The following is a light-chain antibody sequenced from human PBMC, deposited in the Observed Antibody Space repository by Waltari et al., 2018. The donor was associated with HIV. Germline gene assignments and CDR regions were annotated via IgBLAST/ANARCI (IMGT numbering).Light chain of an antibody. CDR3: SSYRNSTFYV. CDR2: EVS. V-gene: IGLV2-14*01. Sequence: QSALTQPASVSGSHGQSITISCTGTTSDVGGYNYVSWYQQHPGKAPRVIIYEVSHRPAGVSDRFSGSKSGNTASLTISGLQAEDEGDYFCSSYRNSTFYVFGNGTKVTVL. J-gene: IGLJ1*01. CDR1: TSDVGGYNY.